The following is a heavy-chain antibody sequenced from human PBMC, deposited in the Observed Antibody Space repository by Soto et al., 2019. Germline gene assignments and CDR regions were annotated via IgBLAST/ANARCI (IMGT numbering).Heavy chain of an antibody. CDR2: INPNSGGT. V-gene: IGHV1-2*04. D-gene: IGHD4-17*01. CDR3: ATQRDYGDYGAFDY. CDR1: GYTFTGYY. Sequence: QVQLVQSGAEVKKPGASVKVSCKASGYTFTGYYMHWVRQAPGQGLEWMGWINPNSGGTNYAQKFQGWVTMTRDTSISTAYMELSRRRSDDTAVYYCATQRDYGDYGAFDYWGQGTLVTVSS. J-gene: IGHJ4*02.